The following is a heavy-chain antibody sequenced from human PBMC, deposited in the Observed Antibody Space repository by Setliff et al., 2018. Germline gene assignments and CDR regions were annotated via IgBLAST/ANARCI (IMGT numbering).Heavy chain of an antibody. D-gene: IGHD6-13*01. CDR2: ISSSGSTI. CDR3: ARCSSWHGHYPHFNY. CDR1: GFTFSTYE. J-gene: IGHJ4*02. V-gene: IGHV3-48*03. Sequence: GGSLRLSCAASGFTFSTYEMNWVRQAPGEGLEWVSYISSSGSTIYYVDSVKGRFTISRDNSKNTLYLQMNSLRAEDTAIYYCARCSSWHGHYPHFNYWGQGTLVTVSS.